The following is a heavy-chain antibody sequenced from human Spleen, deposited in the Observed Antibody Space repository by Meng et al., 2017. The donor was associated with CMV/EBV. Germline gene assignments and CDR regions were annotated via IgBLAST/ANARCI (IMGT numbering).Heavy chain of an antibody. CDR1: GFIFSHNW. J-gene: IGHJ3*02. CDR3: AREGWGDAFDI. D-gene: IGHD3-10*01. Sequence: GESLKISCAASGFIFSHNWMHWVRQGPGKGLVWVSRINSDGSNTRYADSVKGRFTISRDNAKNTLYLQMNRLRAEDTAVYYCAREGWGDAFDIWGQGTMVTVSS. CDR2: INSDGSNT. V-gene: IGHV3-74*01.